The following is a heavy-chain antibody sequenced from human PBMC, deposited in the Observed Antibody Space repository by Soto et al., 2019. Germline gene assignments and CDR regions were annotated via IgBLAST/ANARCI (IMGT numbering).Heavy chain of an antibody. D-gene: IGHD3-10*01. CDR3: DRVRSTVIMELILKGTGSDYYFDY. V-gene: IGHV4-59*01. J-gene: IGHJ4*02. CDR2: IYYSGST. Sequence: SETLSLTCTVSGGSISSYYWSWIRQPPGKGLEWIGYIYYSGSTNYNPSLKSRVTISVDTSKNQFSLKLSSVTAADTAVYYCDRVRSTVIMELILKGTGSDYYFDYWGQAILVTVS. CDR1: GGSISSYY.